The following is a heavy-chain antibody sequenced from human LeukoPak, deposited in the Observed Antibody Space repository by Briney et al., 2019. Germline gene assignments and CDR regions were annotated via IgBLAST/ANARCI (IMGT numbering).Heavy chain of an antibody. CDR1: GGSISSYY. J-gene: IGHJ4*02. CDR2: IYYSGRT. CDR3: ARAGIVVVVAANYFDY. Sequence: SETLSLTCTVSGGSISSYYWSWIRQPPGKGLEWIGYIYYSGRTNYNPSLKSRVTISVDTSKNQFSLKLNSVTAADTAVYYCARAGIVVVVAANYFDYWGQGTLVTVSS. V-gene: IGHV4-59*08. D-gene: IGHD2-15*01.